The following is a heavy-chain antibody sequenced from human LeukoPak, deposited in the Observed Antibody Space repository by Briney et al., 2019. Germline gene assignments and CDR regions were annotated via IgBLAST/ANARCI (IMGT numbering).Heavy chain of an antibody. Sequence: ASMKVSCKASGYTFTGYYMHWVRQAPGQGLEWMGWINPNSGGTNYAEKFQGRVTMTRDTSISTAYMELNSLRAEDTAVYYCAKDDGATVTTWYYWGQGTLVTVSS. J-gene: IGHJ4*02. V-gene: IGHV1-2*02. D-gene: IGHD4-17*01. CDR1: GYTFTGYY. CDR2: INPNSGGT. CDR3: AKDDGATVTTWYY.